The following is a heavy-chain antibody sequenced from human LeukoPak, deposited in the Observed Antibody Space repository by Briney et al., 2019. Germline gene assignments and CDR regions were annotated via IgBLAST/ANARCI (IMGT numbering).Heavy chain of an antibody. CDR2: INHSGST. CDR1: GGSFSGYY. D-gene: IGHD3-16*02. CDR3: ARGQSTYYDYVWGSYRYITNYFDY. J-gene: IGHJ4*02. Sequence: SETLSLTCAVYGGSFSGYYWSWIRQPPGKGLEWIGEINHSGSTNYNPSLKSRVTISVDTSKNQFSLKLSSVTAADTAVYYCARGQSTYYDYVWGSYRYITNYFDYWGQGTLVTVSS. V-gene: IGHV4-34*01.